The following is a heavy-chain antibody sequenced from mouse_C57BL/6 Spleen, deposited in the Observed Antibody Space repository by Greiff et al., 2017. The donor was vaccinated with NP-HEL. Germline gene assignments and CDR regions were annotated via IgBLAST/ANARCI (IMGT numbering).Heavy chain of an antibody. V-gene: IGHV1-26*01. CDR3: AREDLRYQVPYWYFDV. D-gene: IGHD1-1*01. Sequence: VQLQQSGPELVKPGASVKISCKASGYTFTDYYMNWVKQSHGKSLEWIGDINPNNGGTSYNQKFKGKATLTVDKSSSTAYMELRSLTSEDSAVYYCAREDLRYQVPYWYFDVWGTGTTVTVSS. J-gene: IGHJ1*03. CDR1: GYTFTDYY. CDR2: INPNNGGT.